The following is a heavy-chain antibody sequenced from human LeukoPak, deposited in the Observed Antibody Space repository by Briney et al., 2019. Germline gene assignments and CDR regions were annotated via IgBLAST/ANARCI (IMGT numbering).Heavy chain of an antibody. J-gene: IGHJ5*02. D-gene: IGHD3-10*01. CDR3: ARGVSDYYGSGGYYNWFDP. CDR1: GGSISSGSYY. Sequence: SETLSLTCTVSGGSISSGSYYWSWIRQPAGKGLEWIGRIYTSGSTNYNPSLKSRVTISVDTSKNQFSLKLSSVTAADTAVYYCARGVSDYYGSGGYYNWFDPWGQGTLVTVSS. CDR2: IYTSGST. V-gene: IGHV4-61*02.